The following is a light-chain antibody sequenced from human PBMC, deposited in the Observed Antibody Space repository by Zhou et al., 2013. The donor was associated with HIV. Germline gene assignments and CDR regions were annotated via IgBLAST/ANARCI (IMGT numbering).Light chain of an antibody. Sequence: EIVLTQSPATLSLSPGESATLSCRASQSVSNSLAWYQQKPGQPPRLLIFDASNRATGIPARFSGSGSGTDFTLTISSLEPEDFAVYYCQQRSNWPLMYTFGQGTKLEIK. CDR2: DAS. J-gene: IGKJ2*01. CDR3: QQRSNWPLMYT. V-gene: IGKV3-11*01. CDR1: QSVSNS.